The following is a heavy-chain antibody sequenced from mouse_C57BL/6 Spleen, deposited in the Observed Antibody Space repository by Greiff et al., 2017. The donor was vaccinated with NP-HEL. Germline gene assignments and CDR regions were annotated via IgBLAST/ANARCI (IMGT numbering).Heavy chain of an antibody. CDR1: GFTFSSYT. D-gene: IGHD2-4*01. V-gene: IGHV5-9*01. CDR3: ARRTEIYYDYDETSGFAY. Sequence: EVQLVESGGGLVKPGGSLKLSCAASGFTFSSYTMSWVRQTPEKRLAWVATISGGGGNTYYPDSVKGRFTISRDNAKNTLYLQMSSLRSEDTALYYCARRTEIYYDYDETSGFAYWGQGTLVTVSA. CDR2: ISGGGGNT. J-gene: IGHJ3*01.